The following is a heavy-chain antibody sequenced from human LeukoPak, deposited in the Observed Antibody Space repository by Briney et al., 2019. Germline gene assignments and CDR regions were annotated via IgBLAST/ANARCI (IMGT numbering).Heavy chain of an antibody. CDR2: ISGSGGVT. Sequence: GRSLRLSCAASGFTFDDYAMHWVRQAPEKGLEWVSTISGSGGVTYYPDSVRGRFTISRDNSKNTLHLQMDSLRAEDTAIYYCAKWPEGATPKFHYWGQGTLVTVSS. CDR1: GFTFDDYA. CDR3: AKWPEGATPKFHY. J-gene: IGHJ4*02. V-gene: IGHV3-23*01. D-gene: IGHD1-26*01.